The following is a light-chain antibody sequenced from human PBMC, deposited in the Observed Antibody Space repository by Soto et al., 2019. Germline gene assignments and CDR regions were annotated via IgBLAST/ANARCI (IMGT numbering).Light chain of an antibody. CDR3: HQYGTSPLT. J-gene: IGKJ4*01. Sequence: EIGLTQSPGTQSLSPGEGATLSCRASQSVTSNYLAWYQQKPGQAPRLLIYGASSRATGIPDRFSGSGSATDFTLTISRLEPEDFAVYYCHQYGTSPLTFGGGTKVEIK. CDR1: QSVTSNY. CDR2: GAS. V-gene: IGKV3-20*01.